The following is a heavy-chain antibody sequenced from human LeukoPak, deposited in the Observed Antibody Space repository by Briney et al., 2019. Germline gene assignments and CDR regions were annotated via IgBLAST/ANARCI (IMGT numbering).Heavy chain of an antibody. D-gene: IGHD3-10*01. V-gene: IGHV3-21*01. Sequence: SGGSLRLSCAASGFMFSSNWMNWVRQAPGKGLEWVSSISSSSSYIYYADSVKGRLTISRDNAKNSLYLQMNSLRAEDTAVYYCASIRGFSGAFDIWGQGTMVTVSS. CDR1: GFMFSSNW. CDR2: ISSSSSYI. CDR3: ASIRGFSGAFDI. J-gene: IGHJ3*02.